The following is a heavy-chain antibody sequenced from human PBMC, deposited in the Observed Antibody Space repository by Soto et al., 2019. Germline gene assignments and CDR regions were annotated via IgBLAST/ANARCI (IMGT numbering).Heavy chain of an antibody. V-gene: IGHV1-18*04. CDR2: ISAYNGNI. Sequence: ASVKVSCKASGYIFTSYGISWLRQAPGRGLEWMGWISAYNGNINYAQKLQGRVTMTTDTSTSTAYMELRSLRSDDTAVYYCARVGGSYYFDYWSQGTLVTVSS. CDR1: GYIFTSYG. D-gene: IGHD1-26*01. CDR3: ARVGGSYYFDY. J-gene: IGHJ4*02.